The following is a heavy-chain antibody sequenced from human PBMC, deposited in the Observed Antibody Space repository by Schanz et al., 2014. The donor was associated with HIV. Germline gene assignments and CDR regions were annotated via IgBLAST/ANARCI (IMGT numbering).Heavy chain of an antibody. CDR3: AKDRITGTTGVPYYYYGMDV. CDR1: GFTFGNYA. J-gene: IGHJ6*02. D-gene: IGHD1-7*01. Sequence: EVQLLDSGGGLVQPGGSLRLSCAASGFTFGNYAMSWVRQAPGKGLEWVSGISGSGGTTFYADSVKGRFTISRDNSKNTLYLQMNSLRAEDTAVYYCAKDRITGTTGVPYYYYGMDVWGQGTTVTVSS. V-gene: IGHV3-23*01. CDR2: ISGSGGTT.